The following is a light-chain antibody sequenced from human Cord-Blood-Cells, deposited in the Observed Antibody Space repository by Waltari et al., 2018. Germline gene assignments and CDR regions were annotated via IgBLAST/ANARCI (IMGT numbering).Light chain of an antibody. V-gene: IGLV2-14*01. J-gene: IGLJ3*02. CDR1: SSDVGGYNY. Sequence: QSALTQPASVSGSPGQSTTIPCTGTSSDVGGYNYDSCYQQHPGKAPKLMIYDVSNRPSGVSNRFSGSKSGNTASLTISGLQAEDEADYYCSSYTSSSTRVFGGGTKLTVL. CDR2: DVS. CDR3: SSYTSSSTRV.